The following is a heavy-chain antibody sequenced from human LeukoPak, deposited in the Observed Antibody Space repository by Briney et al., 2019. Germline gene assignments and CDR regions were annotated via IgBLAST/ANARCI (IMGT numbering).Heavy chain of an antibody. J-gene: IGHJ4*02. CDR3: ARDTKYAFDY. D-gene: IGHD2-2*01. CDR1: GFTFSSYS. Sequence: GGSLRLSCAASGFTFSSYSMNWVRQAPGKGLEWISYIGISSGNTKYADSVKARFTISGDKAKNSVYLQMNSLRVGDTAVYYCARDTKYAFDYWGQGTLVTVFS. CDR2: IGISSGNT. V-gene: IGHV3-48*01.